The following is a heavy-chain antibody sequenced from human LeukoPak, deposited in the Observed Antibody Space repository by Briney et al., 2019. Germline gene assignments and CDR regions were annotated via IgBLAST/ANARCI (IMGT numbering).Heavy chain of an antibody. Sequence: GGSLRLSCAASGFTIGNYPMNWVRQAPGKGLEWVANINQDGSERYSVDSAKGRFTISRDNAKNSLYLQMNSLRAEDTAVYYCVRDSGRREDYWGQGTLVTVSS. CDR2: INQDGSER. V-gene: IGHV3-7*01. CDR3: VRDSGRREDY. J-gene: IGHJ4*02. D-gene: IGHD1-1*01. CDR1: GFTIGNYP.